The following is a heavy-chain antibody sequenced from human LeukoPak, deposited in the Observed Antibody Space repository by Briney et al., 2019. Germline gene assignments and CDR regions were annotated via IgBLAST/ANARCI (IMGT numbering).Heavy chain of an antibody. CDR1: GGTFSSYA. CDR2: IISNFGTA. V-gene: IGHV1-69*05. J-gene: IGHJ4*02. Sequence: SVKVSCKASGGTFSSYAISWVRQAPGQGLEWMGRIISNFGTANYAQKFQGRVTITTDESTSTAYMELSSLTSEDTAVYYCERPNYYDSSGSDFDYWGQGTLVTVSS. CDR3: ERPNYYDSSGSDFDY. D-gene: IGHD3-22*01.